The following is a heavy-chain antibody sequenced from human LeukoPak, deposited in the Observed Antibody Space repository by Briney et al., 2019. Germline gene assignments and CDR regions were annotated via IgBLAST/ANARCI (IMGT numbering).Heavy chain of an antibody. CDR3: ATQPRYYYDSSG. CDR2: IYSGGST. CDR1: GFTVSSNY. J-gene: IGHJ4*02. Sequence: GGSLRLSCAASGFTVSSNYMSWVRQAPGKGLEWVSVIYSGGSTYYADSVKGRFTISRDNSKNTLYLQMNSLRAEDTAVYYCATQPRYYYDSSGWGQGTLVTVSS. V-gene: IGHV3-66*01. D-gene: IGHD3-22*01.